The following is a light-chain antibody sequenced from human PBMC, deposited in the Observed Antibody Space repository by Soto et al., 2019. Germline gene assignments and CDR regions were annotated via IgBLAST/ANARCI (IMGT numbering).Light chain of an antibody. CDR1: NIGSKS. CDR3: QVWDTDNDHHV. V-gene: IGLV3-21*01. J-gene: IGLJ1*01. Sequence: SYELTQSPSVSVAPGQTATITCGGNNIGSKSVNWYQQKAGQAPVLVMSYDNDRPSGIPERFSGSNSGNTATLTLSRVEPGDEADYYCQVWDTDNDHHVVGSGTKLTVL. CDR2: YDN.